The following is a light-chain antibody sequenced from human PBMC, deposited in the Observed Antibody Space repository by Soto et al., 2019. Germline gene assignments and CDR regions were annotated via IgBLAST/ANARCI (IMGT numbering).Light chain of an antibody. CDR3: ATWDDNLSGQV. CDR1: SSNIGSNF. V-gene: IGLV1-47*01. Sequence: QSALTQPPSASGTPGQWVTISCSGSSSNIGSNFIYWYQQLPGTAPKLLIYRNNQRPSGVPDRFSGSKSDTSASLAITGLRSEDEAEYYCATWDDNLSGQVFGTGTKVTVL. J-gene: IGLJ1*01. CDR2: RNN.